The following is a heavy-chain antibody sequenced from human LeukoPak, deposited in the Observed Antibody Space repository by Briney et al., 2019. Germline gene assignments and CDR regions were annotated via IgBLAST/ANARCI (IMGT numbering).Heavy chain of an antibody. V-gene: IGHV3-21*01. CDR3: AELGITMIGGV. J-gene: IGHJ6*04. Sequence: GGSLRLSCAASGFTFSSYSMNWVRQAPGKGLEWVAAISTTSGNIYYADSVKGRFTISRDNAKNSLYLQMNSLRAEDTAVYYCAELGITMIGGVWGKGTTVTISS. CDR1: GFTFSSYS. D-gene: IGHD3-10*02. CDR2: ISTTSGNI.